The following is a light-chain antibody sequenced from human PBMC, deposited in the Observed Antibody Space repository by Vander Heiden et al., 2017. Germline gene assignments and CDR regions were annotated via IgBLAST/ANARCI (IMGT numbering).Light chain of an antibody. CDR3: QQRSNWPRLT. V-gene: IGKV3-11*01. J-gene: IGKJ4*01. Sequence: DIVLTQSPATLSLSPGERATLSCRASQSVSSYLSWYQQKPGQAPRLLIYDASNRATGIPARFSGSGSGTDFTLTISSREPEDFAVYYCQQRSNWPRLTFGGGTKVEIK. CDR2: DAS. CDR1: QSVSSY.